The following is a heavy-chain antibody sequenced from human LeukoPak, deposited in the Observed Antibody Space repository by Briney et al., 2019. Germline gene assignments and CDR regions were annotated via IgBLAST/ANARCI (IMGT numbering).Heavy chain of an antibody. CDR3: ARDLRQQLVRRAFDI. J-gene: IGHJ3*02. CDR1: GGSISSYY. V-gene: IGHV4-4*07. D-gene: IGHD6-13*01. CDR2: IYTSGST. Sequence: PSETLSLTCTVSGGSISSYYWSWIRQPAGKGLEWIGRIYTSGSTNYNPSLKSRVTMSVETSKNQFSQKRSSVTAADTAVYYCARDLRQQLVRRAFDIWGQGTMVTVSS.